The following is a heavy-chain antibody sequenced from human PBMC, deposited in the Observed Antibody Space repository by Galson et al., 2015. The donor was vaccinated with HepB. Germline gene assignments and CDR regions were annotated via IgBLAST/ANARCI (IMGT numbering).Heavy chain of an antibody. J-gene: IGHJ6*02. V-gene: IGHV1-69*13. D-gene: IGHD3-22*01. Sequence: SVKVSCKASGGTFNNHAISWVRQAPGQGLEWMGGIIPIFGTANIAQKLQGRVTITADESTSTAYMELSSLRSEDTAVYFCARSGGDSSGYYYPFYYYGMDVWGQGTTVTVSS. CDR3: ARSGGDSSGYYYPFYYYGMDV. CDR1: GGTFNNHA. CDR2: IIPIFGTA.